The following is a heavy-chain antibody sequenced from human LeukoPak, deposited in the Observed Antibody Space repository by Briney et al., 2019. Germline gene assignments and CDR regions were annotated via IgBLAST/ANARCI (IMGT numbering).Heavy chain of an antibody. V-gene: IGHV3-21*01. CDR3: AKGRGSSWYEDWFDP. J-gene: IGHJ5*02. CDR1: GFTFGSYS. D-gene: IGHD6-13*01. CDR2: ISSSSSYI. Sequence: PGGSLRLSCAASGFTFGSYSMNWVRQAPGKGLEWVSSISSSSSYIYYADSMKGRFTISRDNAKNSLYLQMNSLRAEDTAVYYCAKGRGSSWYEDWFDPWGQGTLVTVSS.